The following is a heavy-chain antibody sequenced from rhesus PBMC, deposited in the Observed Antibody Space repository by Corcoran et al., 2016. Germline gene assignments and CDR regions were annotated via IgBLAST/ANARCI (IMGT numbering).Heavy chain of an antibody. V-gene: IGHV4S16*01. J-gene: IGHJ4*01. CDR2: IDNNNGAT. CDR3: ATHGHFYAEMT. CDR1: GVPISSFY. D-gene: IGHD2-39*01. Sequence: QVQLQESGPGLVKPSETLSLTCGVSGVPISSFYSAWIRQSPGKGLEWIGYIDNNNGATSYKPSLNRRVAISIDTSKTQFSLRLTSVTAADTAVYYCATHGHFYAEMTWGQGVLVTVSS.